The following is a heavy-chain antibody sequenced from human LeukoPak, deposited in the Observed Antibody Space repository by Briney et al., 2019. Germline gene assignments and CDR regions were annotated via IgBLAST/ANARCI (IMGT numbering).Heavy chain of an antibody. CDR1: GFTFSDCY. CDR2: ISSSGSTI. V-gene: IGHV3-11*01. D-gene: IGHD7-27*01. Sequence: GGSLRLSCAASGFTFSDCYMSWIRQAPGKGLEWVSYISSSGSTIYYADSVKGRFTISRDNAKNSLYLQMNSLRAEDTAVYYCARDPSWANFDYWGQGTLVTVSS. J-gene: IGHJ4*02. CDR3: ARDPSWANFDY.